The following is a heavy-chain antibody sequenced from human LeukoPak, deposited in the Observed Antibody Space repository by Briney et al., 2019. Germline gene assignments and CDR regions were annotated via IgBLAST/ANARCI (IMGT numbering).Heavy chain of an antibody. Sequence: ASVKVSCKASGCTFTGYYMHWVRQAPGQGLEWMGWINPNSGGTNYAQKFQGRVTMTRDTSISTAYMELSRLRSDDTAVYYCASGDVTVTNNFDYWGQGTLVTVSS. CDR2: INPNSGGT. CDR1: GCTFTGYY. V-gene: IGHV1-2*02. CDR3: ASGDVTVTNNFDY. D-gene: IGHD4-17*01. J-gene: IGHJ4*02.